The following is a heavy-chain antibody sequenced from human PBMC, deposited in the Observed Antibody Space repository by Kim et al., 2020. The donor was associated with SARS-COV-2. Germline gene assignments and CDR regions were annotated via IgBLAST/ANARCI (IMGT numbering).Heavy chain of an antibody. CDR3: ARGATYYDFWSGYLYQFDY. Sequence: SRVTISVATSKNQFSLKLSSVTAADTAVYYCARGATYYDFWSGYLYQFDYWGQGTLVTVSS. D-gene: IGHD3-3*01. V-gene: IGHV4-34*01. J-gene: IGHJ4*02.